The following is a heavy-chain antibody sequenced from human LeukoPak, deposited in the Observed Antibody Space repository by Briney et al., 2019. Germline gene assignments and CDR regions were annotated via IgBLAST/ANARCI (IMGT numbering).Heavy chain of an antibody. Sequence: GGSLRLSCAASGFEFSIYWMSWVRQAPGKGLEWVANINGAGSGKDYVDSVKGRLTISRDNAKDSLSLQMNSLRVEDTAVYYCARERWLQPDYWGQGILVTVSS. CDR3: ARERWLQPDY. D-gene: IGHD5-12*01. CDR2: INGAGSGK. CDR1: GFEFSIYW. J-gene: IGHJ4*02. V-gene: IGHV3-7*01.